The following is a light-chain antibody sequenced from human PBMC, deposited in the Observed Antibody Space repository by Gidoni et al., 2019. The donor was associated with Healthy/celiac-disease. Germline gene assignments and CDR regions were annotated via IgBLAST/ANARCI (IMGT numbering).Light chain of an antibody. CDR1: ALPKQY. V-gene: IGLV3-25*03. J-gene: IGLJ3*02. CDR3: QSADSSGTLRV. Sequence: SYELTHPPSVSVSPGQTARITCSGDALPKQYAYWYQQKPGQAPVLVIYKDSERPSGIPERFSGSSSGTTVTLTISGVQAEDEADYYCQSADSSGTLRVFGGGTKLTVL. CDR2: KDS.